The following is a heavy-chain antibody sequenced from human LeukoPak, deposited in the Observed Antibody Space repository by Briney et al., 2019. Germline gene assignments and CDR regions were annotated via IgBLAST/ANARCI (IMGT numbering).Heavy chain of an antibody. J-gene: IGHJ4*02. Sequence: SETLSLTCTVSGGSISSCYWSWIRQPPGKGLEWIGYIYYSGSTNYNPSLKSRVTISVDTSKNQFSLKLSSVTAADTAVYYCARDRGRQQLVYDYWGQGTLVTVSS. CDR2: IYYSGST. D-gene: IGHD6-13*01. CDR1: GGSISSCY. V-gene: IGHV4-59*01. CDR3: ARDRGRQQLVYDY.